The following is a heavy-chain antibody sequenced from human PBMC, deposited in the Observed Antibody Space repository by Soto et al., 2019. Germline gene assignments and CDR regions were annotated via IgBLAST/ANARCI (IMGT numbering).Heavy chain of an antibody. CDR2: INHSGNT. D-gene: IGHD5-12*01. J-gene: IGHJ4*02. V-gene: IGHV4-34*01. CDR3: ARGGNSGYVW. CDR1: GGSFRGYY. Sequence: LXXTCAVYGGSFRGYYWSWIRQPPGKGLEWIGEINHSGNTKSNPSLKSRVTISVDTSKNHFSLKLSSVTAADTAVYYCARGGNSGYVWWGQGALVTVSS.